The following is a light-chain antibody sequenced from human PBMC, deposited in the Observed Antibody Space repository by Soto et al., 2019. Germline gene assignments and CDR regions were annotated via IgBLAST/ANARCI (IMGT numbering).Light chain of an antibody. J-gene: IGKJ4*01. CDR3: QQRSNWPPAT. Sequence: IVLTQSPGTLSLSPGERASLSCRASQSVRSSDFAWYQQKPGQAPRLLIYGASSRATGIPDRFSGGGSGTDFTLTISRLEPEDFAVYYCQQRSNWPPATFGGGTRWRL. CDR1: QSVRSSD. V-gene: IGKV3D-20*02. CDR2: GAS.